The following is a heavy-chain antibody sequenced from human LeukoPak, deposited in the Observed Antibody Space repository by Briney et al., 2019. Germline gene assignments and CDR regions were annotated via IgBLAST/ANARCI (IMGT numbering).Heavy chain of an antibody. CDR2: ISGSGDST. V-gene: IGHV3-23*01. CDR1: GFTFSSYA. CDR3: AQVGMGDFGDDSTSFDS. Sequence: GGSLRLSCAASGFTFSSYAMSWVHQAPGKGLEWVSGISGSGDSTYYTDSMKGQFTISRDNSKNTLYLQINSLRAEDTAVYYCAQVGMGDFGDDSTSFDSWGQGTLVTVSS. J-gene: IGHJ4*02. D-gene: IGHD4-17*01.